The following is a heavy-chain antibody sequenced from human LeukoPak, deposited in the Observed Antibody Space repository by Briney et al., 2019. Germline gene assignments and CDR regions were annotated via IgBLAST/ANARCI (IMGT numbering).Heavy chain of an antibody. CDR2: ISGSGGST. CDR3: AKDQVPGYGSGSKSFDY. V-gene: IGHV3-23*01. CDR1: GFTFSNYG. Sequence: GGSRRLSCAASGFTFSNYGMSWVRQAPGKGLEWVSAISGSGGSTYYADSVKGRFTISRDNSKNTLYLQMNSLRAEDTAVYYCAKDQVPGYGSGSKSFDYWGQGTLVTVSS. D-gene: IGHD3-10*01. J-gene: IGHJ4*02.